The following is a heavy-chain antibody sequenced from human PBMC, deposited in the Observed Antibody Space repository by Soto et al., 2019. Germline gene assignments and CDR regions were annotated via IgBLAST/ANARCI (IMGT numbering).Heavy chain of an antibody. D-gene: IGHD2-2*01. CDR1: GDSISSGCYS. CDR3: ARLGCGSTSCFNRWFDP. Sequence: SETLSLTGVVSGDSISSGCYSWSWIRQPPGKGLEWLGYIFHTGSTDYNPSLKSRVTISVDRSKNQFSLKLSSVTAADTAVYYCARLGCGSTSCFNRWFDPCGQRTLVPVSP. J-gene: IGHJ5*02. CDR2: IFHTGST. V-gene: IGHV4-30-2*01.